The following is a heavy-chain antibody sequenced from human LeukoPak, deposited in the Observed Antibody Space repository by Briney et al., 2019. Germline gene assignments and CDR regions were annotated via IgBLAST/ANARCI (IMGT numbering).Heavy chain of an antibody. Sequence: GGSLRLSCAASGFTFDDYAMHWVRQAPGKGLEWVSGISWNSGSIGYADSVKGRFTISRDNAKNSLYLQMNSLRADDTAVYYCARELGILEWLLYLDYWGQGTLVTVSS. D-gene: IGHD3-3*01. CDR1: GFTFDDYA. CDR2: ISWNSGSI. CDR3: ARELGILEWLLYLDY. J-gene: IGHJ4*02. V-gene: IGHV3-9*01.